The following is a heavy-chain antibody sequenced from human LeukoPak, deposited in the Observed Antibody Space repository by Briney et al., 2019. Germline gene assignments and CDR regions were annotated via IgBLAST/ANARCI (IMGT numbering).Heavy chain of an antibody. D-gene: IGHD1-26*01. CDR1: GFTFSGSA. J-gene: IGHJ4*02. CDR2: IKSINNGGPT. V-gene: IGHV3-15*01. CDR3: VTEWEQSMFNFDY. Sequence: GGSLRLSCAASGFTFSGSAMSWVRQAPGKGLEWVGHIKSINNGGPTDYPAPLRGRFTISRDDSKNTLYLQMNSLKTEDTAVYYCVTEWEQSMFNFDYWGQGTLVAVSS.